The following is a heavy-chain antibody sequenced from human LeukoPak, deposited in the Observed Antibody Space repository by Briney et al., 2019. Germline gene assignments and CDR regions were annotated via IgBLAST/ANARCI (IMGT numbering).Heavy chain of an antibody. D-gene: IGHD2-2*01. CDR3: ARVPLRYCSSTSCYDALFDY. CDR2: IIPIFGTA. CDR1: GGTFSSYA. Sequence: GSSVKVSCKASGGTFSSYAISWVRQAPGQGLEWMGRIIPIFGTANYAQKFQGRVTITTDESTSTAYMELSSLRSEDTAVYYCARVPLRYCSSTSCYDALFDYWGQGTLVTVSS. V-gene: IGHV1-69*05. J-gene: IGHJ4*02.